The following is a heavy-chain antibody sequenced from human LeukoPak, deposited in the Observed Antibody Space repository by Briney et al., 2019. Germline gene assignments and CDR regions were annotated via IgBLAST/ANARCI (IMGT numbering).Heavy chain of an antibody. CDR1: GFTFSSYA. CDR3: AKDREYSSGWYP. Sequence: GGSLRLSCAASGFTFSSYAMSWVRQAPGKGLEWVSAISGSGGSTYYADSVKGRFTISRDNSKNTLYPQMNSLRAEDTAVYYCAKDREYSSGWYPWGQGTLVTVSS. J-gene: IGHJ5*02. D-gene: IGHD6-19*01. V-gene: IGHV3-23*01. CDR2: ISGSGGST.